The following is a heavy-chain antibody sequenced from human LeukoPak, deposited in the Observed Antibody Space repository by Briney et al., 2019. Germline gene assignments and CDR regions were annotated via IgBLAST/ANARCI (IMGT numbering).Heavy chain of an antibody. D-gene: IGHD3-22*01. CDR1: GFTFNDYA. J-gene: IGHJ3*02. Sequence: PGGSLRLSCVASGFTFNDYAMHWVRQPPGKGLEWVSGLSWNNGNKGYADSVKGRFTVSRDNAKNSLYLQMNSLRAEDTALYYCAKAYYDTSGSLKAFDIWGQGTMVTVSS. V-gene: IGHV3-9*01. CDR3: AKAYYDTSGSLKAFDI. CDR2: LSWNNGNK.